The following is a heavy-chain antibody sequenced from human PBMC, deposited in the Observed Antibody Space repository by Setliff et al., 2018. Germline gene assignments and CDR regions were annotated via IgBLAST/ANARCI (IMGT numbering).Heavy chain of an antibody. CDR3: ARESGGDYNFNFDY. Sequence: ASVKVSCKASGYTFTNYYMHWVRQAPGQGLEWMGIIKPSGGSTNYAQKFQGGVTMTRDTSTSTVYMELSSLRSEDTAVYYCARESGGDYNFNFDYWGQGTLVTSPQ. D-gene: IGHD3-3*01. CDR2: IKPSGGST. V-gene: IGHV1-46*01. J-gene: IGHJ4*02. CDR1: GYTFTNYY.